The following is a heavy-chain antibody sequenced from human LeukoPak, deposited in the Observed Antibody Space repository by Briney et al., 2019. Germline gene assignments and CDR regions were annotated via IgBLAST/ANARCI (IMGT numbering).Heavy chain of an antibody. CDR2: IKQDGSEK. J-gene: IGHJ6*03. Sequence: GGSLRLSCAASGFTYSSYWMRWVSQAQGKGREGGVNIKQDGSEKDCVDSLKGRFTISRANAKKSLHLQMNSLRAEDTAVYYCAREAYVRGGFPTYYYYYYMDVWGKGTTVTVSS. V-gene: IGHV3-7*01. CDR3: AREAYVRGGFPTYYYYYYMDV. D-gene: IGHD3-10*02. CDR1: GFTYSSYW.